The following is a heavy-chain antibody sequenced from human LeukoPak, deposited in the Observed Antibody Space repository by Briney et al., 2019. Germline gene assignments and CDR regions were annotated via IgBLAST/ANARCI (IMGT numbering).Heavy chain of an antibody. CDR1: GFTFGSYW. V-gene: IGHV3-7*01. Sequence: GGSLSLSCAASGFTFGSYWMSWVRKAQGKGLERVANIKQDGSEKYYVDSVKGRFTISRDNAKNSLYLQMNSLRAEDTAVYYCARESHSSGWYDYWGQGTLVTVSS. CDR2: IKQDGSEK. CDR3: ARESHSSGWYDY. D-gene: IGHD6-19*01. J-gene: IGHJ4*02.